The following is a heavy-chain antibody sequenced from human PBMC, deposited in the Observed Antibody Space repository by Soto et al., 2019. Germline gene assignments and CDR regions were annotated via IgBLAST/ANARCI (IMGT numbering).Heavy chain of an antibody. J-gene: IGHJ5*02. D-gene: IGHD4-17*01. CDR2: INAGNGNT. CDR1: GYTFTSYA. CDR3: ARWIRPTYGVNSGPFDP. Sequence: QVQLVQSGAEVKKPGASVKVSCKASGYTFTSYAMHWVRQAPGQRLEWMGWINAGNGNTKYSQKFQGRVTITRDTSASTAYMELSSLRSEDTAVYYCARWIRPTYGVNSGPFDPWGQGTLVTVSS. V-gene: IGHV1-3*01.